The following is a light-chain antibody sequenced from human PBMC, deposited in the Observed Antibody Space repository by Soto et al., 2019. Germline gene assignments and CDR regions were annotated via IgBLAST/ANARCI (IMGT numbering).Light chain of an antibody. CDR3: QQYNNWPPLT. V-gene: IGKV3-15*01. CDR2: GAS. CDR1: QSVSSN. Sequence: DIVMTQSPATLSVSPGERATLSCTASQSVSSNLAWYQQKPGQAPRLLIYGASTRATGIPARFSGSGSGTEFALTISSLQSEDFAVHYSQQYNNWPPLTFGGGTKVEIQ. J-gene: IGKJ4*01.